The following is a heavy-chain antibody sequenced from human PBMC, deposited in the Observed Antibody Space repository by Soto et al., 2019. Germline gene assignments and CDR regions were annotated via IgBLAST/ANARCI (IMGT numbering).Heavy chain of an antibody. D-gene: IGHD2-2*01. CDR2: INAGNGNT. CDR3: ARDHWFLRYCSSTSCNWFDP. Sequence: GASVKVSCKASGYTFTSYAMHWVRQAPGQRLEWMGWINAGNGNTKYSQKFQGRVTITRDTSASTAYMELSSLRSEDTAVYYCARDHWFLRYCSSTSCNWFDPWGQGTLVTVSS. CDR1: GYTFTSYA. V-gene: IGHV1-3*01. J-gene: IGHJ5*02.